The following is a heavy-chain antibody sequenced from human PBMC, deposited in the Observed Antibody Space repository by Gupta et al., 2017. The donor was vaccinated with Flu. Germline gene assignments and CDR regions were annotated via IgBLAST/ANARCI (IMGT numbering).Heavy chain of an antibody. CDR3: ARDMVHFDY. CDR1: GFTFSSYE. D-gene: IGHD6-13*01. J-gene: IGHJ4*02. V-gene: IGHV3-48*03. CDR2: ISSSGGTI. Sequence: EVQLVESGGGLVQPGGSLRLSCAAPGFTFSSYEMNWVRQAPGKGLEWVSYISSSGGTIYYADSVKGRFTISRDNAKNSLYLQMNSLRAEDTAVYYCARDMVHFDYWGQGTLVTVSS.